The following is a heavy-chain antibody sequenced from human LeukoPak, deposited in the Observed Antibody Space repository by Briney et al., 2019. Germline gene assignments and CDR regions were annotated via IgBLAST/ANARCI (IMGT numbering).Heavy chain of an antibody. CDR2: MNPNNGNT. V-gene: IGHV1-8*01. CDR1: GYTFTSYS. D-gene: IGHD6-13*01. J-gene: IGHJ3*02. Sequence: ASVKVSCKASGYTFTSYSINWVRQATGQGLEWMGWMNPNNGNTGYAQKFQGRLTMTRNTSISTAYMELSSLRSEDTAVYYCARGAAAGTHDAFDIWGQGTMVTVSS. CDR3: ARGAAAGTHDAFDI.